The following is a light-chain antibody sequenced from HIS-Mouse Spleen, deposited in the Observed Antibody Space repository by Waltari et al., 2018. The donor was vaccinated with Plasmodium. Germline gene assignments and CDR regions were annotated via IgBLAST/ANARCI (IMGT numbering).Light chain of an antibody. Sequence: SYELTQPSSVSVSPGQTARLTCSGQVLAKKYARWFHQKPGQAPCLVIYKASERPSGIPERFSGSSSGTTVTLTISGAQVEDEADYYCYSAADNNLVFGGGTKLTVL. CDR2: KAS. V-gene: IGLV3-27*01. J-gene: IGLJ3*02. CDR1: VLAKKY. CDR3: YSAADNNLV.